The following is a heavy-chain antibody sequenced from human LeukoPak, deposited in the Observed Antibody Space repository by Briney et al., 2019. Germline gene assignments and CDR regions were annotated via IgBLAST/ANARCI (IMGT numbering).Heavy chain of an antibody. CDR1: GFTFSDYY. J-gene: IGHJ4*02. V-gene: IGHV3-11*01. CDR2: ISSSGSTI. Sequence: PGGSLRLSCAASGFTFSDYYMSWIRRAPGKGLEWVSYISSSGSTIYYADSVKGRFTISRDNAKNSLYLQMNSLRAEDTAVYYCARDVRYSYGYDYFDYWGQGTLVTVSS. D-gene: IGHD5-18*01. CDR3: ARDVRYSYGYDYFDY.